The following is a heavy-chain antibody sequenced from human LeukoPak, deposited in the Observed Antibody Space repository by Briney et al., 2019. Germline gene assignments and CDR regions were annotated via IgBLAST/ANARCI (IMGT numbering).Heavy chain of an antibody. CDR3: GGDTRSFAWLLTSYGMDV. D-gene: IGHD3-9*01. Sequence: GGSLRLSCAASGFTVSSNYMGWVRQAPGKGLEWVSGINSGGSTYYADSVKDRFTISRGSSKNTLYLQMNSLRAGDAAVYYCGGDTRSFAWLLTSYGMDVWGQGTTVTVSS. V-gene: IGHV3-53*01. CDR2: INSGGST. CDR1: GFTVSSNY. J-gene: IGHJ6*02.